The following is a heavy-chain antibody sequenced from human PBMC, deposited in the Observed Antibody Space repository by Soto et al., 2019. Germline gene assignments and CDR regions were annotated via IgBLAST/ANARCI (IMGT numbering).Heavy chain of an antibody. D-gene: IGHD2-15*01. V-gene: IGHV3-7*01. J-gene: IGHJ6*03. Sequence: GGSLRLSCAASGFTFSSYWMSWVRQAPGKGLEWVANIKQDGSEKYYVDSVKGRFTISRDNAKNSLYLQMNSLRAEETAVYYCARVAGYCSGGSCYSYYYYYMDVWGKGTTVTVSS. CDR3: ARVAGYCSGGSCYSYYYYYMDV. CDR1: GFTFSSYW. CDR2: IKQDGSEK.